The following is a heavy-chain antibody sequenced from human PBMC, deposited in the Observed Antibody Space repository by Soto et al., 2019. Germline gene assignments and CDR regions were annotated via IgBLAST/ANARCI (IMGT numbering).Heavy chain of an antibody. CDR3: ARGLYSSGWYIDAFDI. V-gene: IGHV1-18*01. J-gene: IGHJ3*02. D-gene: IGHD6-19*01. Sequence: ASVKVSCKASGYTFTSYGISWVRQAPGQGLEWMGWISAYNGNTNYAQKLQGRVTMTTDTSTSTAYMELRSLRSDDTAVYYCARGLYSSGWYIDAFDIWGQGTMVTVSS. CDR1: GYTFTSYG. CDR2: ISAYNGNT.